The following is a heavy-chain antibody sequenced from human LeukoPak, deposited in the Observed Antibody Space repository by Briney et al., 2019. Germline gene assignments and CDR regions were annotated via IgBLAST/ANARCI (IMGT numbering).Heavy chain of an antibody. J-gene: IGHJ4*02. CDR3: TTGVVEMATIDDY. CDR2: ISDTGGAI. D-gene: IGHD5-24*01. Sequence: GGSLRLSCAASGFAFSGYEMYWVRQAPGKGLEWISYISDTGGAIHYADSVKGRFTISRDNAKNSLYLQMNSLKTEDTAVYYCTTGVVEMATIDDYWGQGTLVTVSS. V-gene: IGHV3-48*03. CDR1: GFAFSGYE.